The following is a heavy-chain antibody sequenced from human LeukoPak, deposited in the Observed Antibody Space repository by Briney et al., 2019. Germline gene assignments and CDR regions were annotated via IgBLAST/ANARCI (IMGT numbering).Heavy chain of an antibody. CDR2: IKQDGSEK. D-gene: IGHD2-21*01. V-gene: IGHV3-7*01. CDR3: ARDVEGGYFDF. J-gene: IGHJ4*02. Sequence: GGSLRLSCAASGFTFSSHWMSWVRQAPGKGLEWVANIKQDGSEKSYLDSGKGRFTISRDNAKNSLYLQMNSLRADDTAVYYCARDVEGGYFDFWGQGTLVAVPS. CDR1: GFTFSSHW.